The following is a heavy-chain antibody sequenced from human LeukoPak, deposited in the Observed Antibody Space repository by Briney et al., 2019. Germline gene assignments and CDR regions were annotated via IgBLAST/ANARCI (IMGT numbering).Heavy chain of an antibody. D-gene: IGHD1-26*01. Sequence: PGGSLRLSCAASGFTFSSYVMHWVRQAPGKGREGVAFIRYDGSNKYYADSVKGRFTISRDNSKNTLYLQMNSPGAEDTAVYCCATEWELLVNWGQGTLVTVSS. J-gene: IGHJ4*02. CDR3: ATEWELLVN. CDR2: IRYDGSNK. V-gene: IGHV3-30*02. CDR1: GFTFSSYV.